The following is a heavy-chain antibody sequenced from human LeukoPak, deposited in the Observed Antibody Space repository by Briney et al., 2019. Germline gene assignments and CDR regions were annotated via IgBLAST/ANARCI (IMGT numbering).Heavy chain of an antibody. J-gene: IGHJ4*02. CDR1: GFTFSDYY. CDR2: ISSSGSTI. Sequence: NPGGSLRLSCAASGFTFSDYYMSWIRQAPGKGLEWVSYISSSGSTIYYADSVKGRFTISRDNAKNSLYLQMNSLRAEDTAVYYCASLPIAAAGFDYWGQGTLVTVSS. V-gene: IGHV3-11*01. D-gene: IGHD6-13*01. CDR3: ASLPIAAAGFDY.